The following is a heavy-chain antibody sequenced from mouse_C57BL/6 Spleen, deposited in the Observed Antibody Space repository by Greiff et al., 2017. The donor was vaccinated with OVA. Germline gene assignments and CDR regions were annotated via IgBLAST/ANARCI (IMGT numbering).Heavy chain of an antibody. J-gene: IGHJ4*01. V-gene: IGHV5-6*01. CDR2: ISSGGSYT. CDR3: ARGDYYYAMDY. CDR1: GFTFSSYG. Sequence: EVQVVESGGDLVKPGGSLKLSCAASGFTFSSYGMSWVRQTPDKRLEWVATISSGGSYTYYPDSVKGRFTISRDNAKNTLYLQMSSLKSEDTAMYYCARGDYYYAMDYWGQGTSVTVSS.